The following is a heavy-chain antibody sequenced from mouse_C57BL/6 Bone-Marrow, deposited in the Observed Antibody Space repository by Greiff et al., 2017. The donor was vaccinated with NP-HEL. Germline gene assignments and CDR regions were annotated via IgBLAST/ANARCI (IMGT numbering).Heavy chain of an antibody. CDR3: ARRDGSSYDWYFDV. Sequence: VQLQQPGAELVKPGASVKLSCKASGYTFTSYWMQWVKQRPGPGLEWIGEIDPSDSYTNYNQQFKGKATLTVDTSSSTAYMQLSSLTSEDSAVYYCARRDGSSYDWYFDVWGTGTTGTVSS. D-gene: IGHD1-1*01. CDR1: GYTFTSYW. CDR2: IDPSDSYT. V-gene: IGHV1-50*01. J-gene: IGHJ1*03.